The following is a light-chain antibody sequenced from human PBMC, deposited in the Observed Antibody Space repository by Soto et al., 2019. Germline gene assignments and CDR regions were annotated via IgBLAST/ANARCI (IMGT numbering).Light chain of an antibody. V-gene: IGKV1-39*01. J-gene: IGKJ1*01. CDR1: QTIGTN. CDR2: GAS. Sequence: DIQMTQSPSSLSASVGDRVTITCRASQTIGTNLNWYQQKPGKAPKLLIYGASSLQSGVPSRFSGGGSGTDFTLTISSLQPEDFATYYCQQSYTTLWTFGQGTKVEIK. CDR3: QQSYTTLWT.